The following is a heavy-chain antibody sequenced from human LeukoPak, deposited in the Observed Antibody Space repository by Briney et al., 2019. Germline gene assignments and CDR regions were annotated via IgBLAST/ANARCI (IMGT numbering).Heavy chain of an antibody. J-gene: IGHJ4*02. CDR1: GFTVSRNY. D-gene: IGHD5-18*01. Sequence: GGSLRLSCAASGFTVSRNYMSWVRQAPGKGLEWVSAISGSGGSTYYADSVKGRFTISRDNSKNTLYLQMNSLRAEDTAVYYCAKSVGDSYAQVGYWGQGTLVTVSS. V-gene: IGHV3-23*01. CDR3: AKSVGDSYAQVGY. CDR2: ISGSGGST.